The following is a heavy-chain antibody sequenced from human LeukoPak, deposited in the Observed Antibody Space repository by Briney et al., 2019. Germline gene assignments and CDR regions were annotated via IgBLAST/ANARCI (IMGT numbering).Heavy chain of an antibody. D-gene: IGHD3-10*01. CDR3: ARVGTMVRGEGDYFDY. CDR1: GGSFSGYY. V-gene: IGHV4-34*01. J-gene: IGHJ4*02. Sequence: SETLSLTCAVYGGSFSGYYWSWIRQPPGKGLEWIGEINHSGSTNYNPSLKSRVTISVDTSKNQFSLKLSSVTAADTAVYYCARVGTMVRGEGDYFDYWGQGTLVTVSS. CDR2: INHSGST.